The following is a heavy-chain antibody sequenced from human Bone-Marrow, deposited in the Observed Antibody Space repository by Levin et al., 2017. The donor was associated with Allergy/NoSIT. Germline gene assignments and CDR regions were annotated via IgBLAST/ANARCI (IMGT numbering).Heavy chain of an antibody. J-gene: IGHJ4*02. CDR2: ITSGDGGT. CDR1: GFTFSSYA. D-gene: IGHD2-8*01. CDR3: AKSSNALKGHFEY. V-gene: IGHV3-23*01. Sequence: GESLKISCAASGFTFSSYAMSWVRQAPGKGPEWVSGITSGDGGTYYADSVKGRFTISRDISKDTLYLQMDSLRAEDTAVYYCAKSSNALKGHFEYWGRGTLVTVSS.